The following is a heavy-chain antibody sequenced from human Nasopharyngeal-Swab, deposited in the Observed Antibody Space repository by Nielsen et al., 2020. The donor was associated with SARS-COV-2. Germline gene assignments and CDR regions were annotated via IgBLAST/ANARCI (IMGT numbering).Heavy chain of an antibody. D-gene: IGHD3-10*01. Sequence: SLRLSCAASGFIFDDYAMHWVRQAPGKGLEWVSGISWNSGSIGYADSVKGRFTISRDNAKNSLYLQMNSLRAEDTALYYCAAYGSGSYYTLWGQGTLVTVSS. CDR2: ISWNSGSI. CDR3: AAYGSGSYYTL. CDR1: GFIFDDYA. V-gene: IGHV3-9*01. J-gene: IGHJ4*02.